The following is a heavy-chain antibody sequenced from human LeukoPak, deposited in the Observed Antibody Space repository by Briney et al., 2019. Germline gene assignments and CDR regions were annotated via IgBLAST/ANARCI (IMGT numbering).Heavy chain of an antibody. Sequence: PGGSLRLSCAASGFTLSSYWMSWVRQAPGKGLEWVANIKQDGSEKYYVDSVKGRFTISRDNAKNSLYLQMNSLRAEDTAVYYCARDLTVRCSGGSCYSAFDYWGQGTLVTVSS. V-gene: IGHV3-7*01. CDR3: ARDLTVRCSGGSCYSAFDY. CDR2: IKQDGSEK. CDR1: GFTLSSYW. J-gene: IGHJ4*02. D-gene: IGHD2-15*01.